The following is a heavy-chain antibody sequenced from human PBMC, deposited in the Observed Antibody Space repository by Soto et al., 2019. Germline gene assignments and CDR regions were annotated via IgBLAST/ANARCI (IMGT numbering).Heavy chain of an antibody. CDR3: ARGVAGPLHWFDP. V-gene: IGHV1-3*01. J-gene: IGHJ5*02. CDR2: INAGNGNT. D-gene: IGHD6-19*01. CDR1: GYTFTSYA. Sequence: EASVKVSCKASGYTFTSYAMHWVRQAPGQRLEWMGWINAGNGNTKYSQKFQGRVTITRDTSASTAYMELSSLRSEDTAVYYCARGVAGPLHWFDPWGQGTLVIVSS.